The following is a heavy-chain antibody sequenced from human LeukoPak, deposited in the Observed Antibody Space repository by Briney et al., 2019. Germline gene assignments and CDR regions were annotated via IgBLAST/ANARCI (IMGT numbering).Heavy chain of an antibody. CDR3: ARHPLGIPYYYYMDV. Sequence: PSETLSLTCTVSGGSISSYYWSWIRQPPGKGLEWIRYIYTSGSTNYNPSLKSRVTISVDTSKNQFSLKLSSVTAADTAVYYCARHPLGIPYYYYMDVWGKGTTVTVSS. D-gene: IGHD7-27*01. CDR2: IYTSGST. V-gene: IGHV4-4*09. CDR1: GGSISSYY. J-gene: IGHJ6*03.